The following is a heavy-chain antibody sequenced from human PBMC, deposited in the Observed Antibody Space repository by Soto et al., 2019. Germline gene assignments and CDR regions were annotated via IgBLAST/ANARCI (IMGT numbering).Heavy chain of an antibody. D-gene: IGHD2-2*01. CDR2: IYYSGST. J-gene: IGHJ6*02. Sequence: SETLSLTCTVSGGSISSSSYYWGWIRQPPGKVLEWIGSIYYSGSTYYNPSLKSRVTISVDTSKNQFSLKLSSVTAADTAVYYCAGLIVLVPAAISVYYYYGMDVWGQGTTVTVSS. V-gene: IGHV4-39*01. CDR3: AGLIVLVPAAISVYYYYGMDV. CDR1: GGSISSSSYY.